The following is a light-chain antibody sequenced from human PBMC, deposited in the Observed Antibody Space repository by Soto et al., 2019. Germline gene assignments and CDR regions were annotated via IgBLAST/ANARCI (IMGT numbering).Light chain of an antibody. CDR3: QQRTNWRIT. J-gene: IGKJ5*01. Sequence: EIVLTQSPGTLSLSPGERATLSCRASQSVSSSSLAWYQQKPGQSPRLLIYDTSNRATGIPARFSGSGSGTDFTLTISSLEPEDFAVYYCQQRTNWRITFGQGTRLEIK. CDR1: QSVSSSS. CDR2: DTS. V-gene: IGKV3-11*01.